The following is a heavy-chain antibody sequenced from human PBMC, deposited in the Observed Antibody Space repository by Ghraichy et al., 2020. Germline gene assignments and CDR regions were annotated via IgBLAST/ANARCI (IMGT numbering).Heavy chain of an antibody. CDR1: GGSIGTLY. J-gene: IGHJ3*02. V-gene: IGHV4-59*11. CDR2: VYYSGST. CDR3: ATNSSSSVGFDI. Sequence: SQTLSLTCSVSGGSIGTLYWSWIRQPPGKPLEWIGHVYYSGSTNYNPSLKSRVTISVATSRNEFSLRVNSVTGADTAIYYCATNSSSSVGFDIWGQGTKVTISS. D-gene: IGHD6-6*01.